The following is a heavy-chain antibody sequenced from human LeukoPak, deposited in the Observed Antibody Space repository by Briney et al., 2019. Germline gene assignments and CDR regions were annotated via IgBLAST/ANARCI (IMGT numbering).Heavy chain of an antibody. V-gene: IGHV1-18*01. CDR3: AKLKYYYGLGNLFRP. D-gene: IGHD3-10*01. CDR2: ISAYNGNT. Sequence: ASVKVSCKASRYTFTSYGISWVRQAPGQGLEGMGWISAYNGNTNYAQKLQGRVTMTTDTSTSTAYMELRCLRSDDKAVDYCAKLKYYYGLGNLFRPRGPGNLVTVSS. CDR1: RYTFTSYG. J-gene: IGHJ5*02.